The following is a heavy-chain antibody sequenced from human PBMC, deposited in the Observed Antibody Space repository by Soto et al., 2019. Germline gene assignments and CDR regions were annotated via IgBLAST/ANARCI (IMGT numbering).Heavy chain of an antibody. V-gene: IGHV1-18*01. CDR3: ARWSAIVGGAEALDV. Sequence: QVQLVQSGAEVKKPGASVRVACKTSGYTFINYGITWVRQAPGQGLEWMGWLSAYNGDTSSSEKLQDRFTMTTDTPTNTEYMDLRSLTSDNTAVYYCARWSAIVGGAEALDVWGQGTMVIVSS. CDR2: LSAYNGDT. D-gene: IGHD1-26*01. CDR1: GYTFINYG. J-gene: IGHJ3*01.